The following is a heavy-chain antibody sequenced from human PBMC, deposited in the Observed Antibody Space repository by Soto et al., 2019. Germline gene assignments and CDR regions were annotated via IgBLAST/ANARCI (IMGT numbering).Heavy chain of an antibody. CDR3: ARHSRRRCYNY. CDR1: GGSVYSDGYY. V-gene: IGHV4-39*01. D-gene: IGHD2-15*01. CDR2: IYYSGNT. J-gene: IGHJ4*02. Sequence: QLQLQESGPGLMKPSETLYLTCTVSGGSVYSDGYYWGWIRQSPGKGLEWIGNIYYSGNTYYNPSVQSRLTIYMDTCRNKFPLKLTPVTAADTAVYYCARHSRRRCYNYWGRGSLVAVSS.